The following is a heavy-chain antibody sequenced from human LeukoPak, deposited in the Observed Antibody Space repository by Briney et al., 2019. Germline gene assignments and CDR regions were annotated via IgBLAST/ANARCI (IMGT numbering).Heavy chain of an antibody. V-gene: IGHV3-64*01. J-gene: IGHJ4*02. CDR2: ISSNGGST. Sequence: GGSLRLSCAASGFTFSSYAMHWVRQAPGKGLEYVSAISSNGGSTYYANSVKGRFTISRDNSKNTLYLQMGSLRAEDMAVYYCARAVNWVFDYWGQGTLVTVSS. CDR1: GFTFSSYA. D-gene: IGHD7-27*01. CDR3: ARAVNWVFDY.